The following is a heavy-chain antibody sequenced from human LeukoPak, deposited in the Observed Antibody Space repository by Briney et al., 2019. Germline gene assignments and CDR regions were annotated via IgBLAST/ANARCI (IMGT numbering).Heavy chain of an antibody. V-gene: IGHV4-39*01. J-gene: IGHJ4*02. CDR1: GGSISSSSYY. Sequence: PSETLSLTCTVSGGSISSSSYYWGWIRQPPGKGLERIGSIYYSGSTYYNPSLKSRVTISVDTSKNQFSLKLSSVTAADTAVYHCARHWSSSSWYSYWGQGTLVTVSS. D-gene: IGHD6-13*01. CDR3: ARHWSSSSWYSY. CDR2: IYYSGST.